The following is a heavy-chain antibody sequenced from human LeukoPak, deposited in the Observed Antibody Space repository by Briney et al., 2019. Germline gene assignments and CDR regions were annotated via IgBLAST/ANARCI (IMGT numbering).Heavy chain of an antibody. J-gene: IGHJ6*03. Sequence: GGSLRLSCAASGFTFSNYAMHWVRQAPGKGLGWVAVVSPDGSNNYSADSVKGRFTITRDNSRNPLSLEMHRRRTEDTAVYYCARADLAPGHAYNMDVSGKGTTATVSS. CDR3: ARADLAPGHAYNMDV. V-gene: IGHV3-30*01. CDR2: VSPDGSNN. CDR1: GFTFSNYA.